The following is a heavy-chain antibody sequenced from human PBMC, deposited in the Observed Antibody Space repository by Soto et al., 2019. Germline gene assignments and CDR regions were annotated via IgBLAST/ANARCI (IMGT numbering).Heavy chain of an antibody. CDR2: IYSGGST. D-gene: IGHD3-16*02. Sequence: GGSLRLSCAASGFTVSSNYMSWVRQAPGKGLEWVSVIYSGGSTYYADSVKGRFTISRDNSKNTLYLQMNSLRAEDTAVYYCASGLHLGELSPLDYWGQGTLVTVSS. J-gene: IGHJ4*02. V-gene: IGHV3-66*01. CDR1: GFTVSSNY. CDR3: ASGLHLGELSPLDY.